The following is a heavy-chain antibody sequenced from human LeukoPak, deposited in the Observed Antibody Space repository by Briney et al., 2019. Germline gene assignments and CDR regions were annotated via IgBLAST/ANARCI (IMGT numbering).Heavy chain of an antibody. CDR1: GFTFDDYG. CDR3: ARDRGNYYGSGSYSPFDY. CDR2: INWNGSST. D-gene: IGHD3-10*01. J-gene: IGHJ4*02. V-gene: IGHV3-20*01. Sequence: PGGSLRLSCAASGFTFDDYGMSWVRQAPGEGLEWVSGINWNGSSTGYADSVKGRFTISRDNAKNSLYLQMNSLRAEDTALYHCARDRGNYYGSGSYSPFDYWGQGTLVTVSS.